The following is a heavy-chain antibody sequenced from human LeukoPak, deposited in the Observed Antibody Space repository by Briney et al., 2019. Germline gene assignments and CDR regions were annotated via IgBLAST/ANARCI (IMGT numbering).Heavy chain of an antibody. CDR2: ISSSSRYI. CDR1: GFTFSSYS. CDR3: ARDGPVAVATLWFFDL. Sequence: GGSLRLSCAASGFTFSSYSMNWVRQAPGKGLEWVSSISSSSRYIYYADSVKGRFTISRDDAKNSLYLQMDSLRDEDTAVYYCARDGPVAVATLWFFDLWGRGTLVTVSS. V-gene: IGHV3-21*06. J-gene: IGHJ2*01. D-gene: IGHD6-19*01.